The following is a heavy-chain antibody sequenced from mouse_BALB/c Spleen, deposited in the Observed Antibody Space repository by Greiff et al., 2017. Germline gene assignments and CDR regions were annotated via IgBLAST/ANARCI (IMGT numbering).Heavy chain of an antibody. CDR1: GFTFSSYA. D-gene: IGHD1-1*02. CDR2: ISSGGSYT. CDR3: ARGDYHYAMDY. J-gene: IGHJ4*01. V-gene: IGHV5-9-4*01. Sequence: EVKLVESGGGLVKPGGSLKLSCAASGFTFSSYAMSWVRQSPEKRLEWVAEISSGGSYTYYPDTVTGRFTISRDNAKNTLYLEMSSLRSADTAMYYCARGDYHYAMDYWGQGTSVTVSS.